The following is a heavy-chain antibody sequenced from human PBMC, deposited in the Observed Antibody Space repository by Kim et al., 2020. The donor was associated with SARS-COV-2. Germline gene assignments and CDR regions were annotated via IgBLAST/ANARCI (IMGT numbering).Heavy chain of an antibody. J-gene: IGHJ6*02. Sequence: GESLKISCKGSGYSFTSYWIGWVRQMPGKGLEWMGIIYPGDSDTRYSPSFQGQVTISADKSISTAYLQWSSLKASDTAMYYCARLRIDSHPVRAYYYGMDVWGQGTTVTVSS. CDR3: ARLRIDSHPVRAYYYGMDV. V-gene: IGHV5-51*01. CDR1: GYSFTSYW. CDR2: IYPGDSDT. D-gene: IGHD3-16*02.